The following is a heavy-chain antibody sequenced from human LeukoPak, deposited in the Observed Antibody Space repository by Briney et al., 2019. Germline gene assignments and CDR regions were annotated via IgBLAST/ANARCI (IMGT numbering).Heavy chain of an antibody. CDR1: GYTFTSYG. CDR3: ARSYCGGDCYYYYFDY. V-gene: IGHV1-18*01. D-gene: IGHD2-21*02. Sequence: ASVKVSCKASGYTFTSYGISWVRQAPGQGLEWMGWISAYNGNTNYAQKLQGRVTMTTDTSTSTAYMELRSLRSDDTAVYYCARSYCGGDCYYYYFDYWGQGTLVTVSS. CDR2: ISAYNGNT. J-gene: IGHJ4*02.